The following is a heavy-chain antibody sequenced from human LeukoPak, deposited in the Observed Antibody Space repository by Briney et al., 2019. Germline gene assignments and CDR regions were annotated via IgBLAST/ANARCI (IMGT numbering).Heavy chain of an antibody. CDR3: ATSSGYDSSGYYYFDY. D-gene: IGHD3-22*01. CDR2: TIPILGIA. J-gene: IGHJ4*02. V-gene: IGHV1-69*02. CDR1: GCTFTSYP. Sequence: SQQLSCNASGCTFTSYPISWVRQAPGQGLDWKGSTIPILGIANHAQKFQGRVTITADKSTSTAYMELSSLRSEDTAVYYCATSSGYDSSGYYYFDYWGQGTLVTVSS.